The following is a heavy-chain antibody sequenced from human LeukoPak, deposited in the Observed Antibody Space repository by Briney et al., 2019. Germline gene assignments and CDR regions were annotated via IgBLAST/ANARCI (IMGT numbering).Heavy chain of an antibody. CDR3: ARMPYDILTGAAGDYYYYGMDV. Sequence: GGSLRLSCAASGFTFSDYYMSWIRQAPGKGLEWVSYISSSGSTIYYADSVKGRFTISRDNAKNSLYLQMNSLRAEDTAVYYCARMPYDILTGAAGDYYYYGMDVWGQGTTVTVSS. J-gene: IGHJ6*02. CDR2: ISSSGSTI. V-gene: IGHV3-11*01. CDR1: GFTFSDYY. D-gene: IGHD3-9*01.